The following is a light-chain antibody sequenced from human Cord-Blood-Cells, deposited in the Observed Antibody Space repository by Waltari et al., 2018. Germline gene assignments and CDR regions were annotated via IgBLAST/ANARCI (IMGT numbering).Light chain of an antibody. V-gene: IGKV2-28*01. CDR2: LGS. J-gene: IGKJ1*01. CDR1: QSLLHSNGYNY. CDR3: MQALQTPLT. Sequence: DLVMTQSPLSLPVTPGEPASISCRSSQSLLHSNGYNYLDWYLQKPGQSPRLLIYLGSNRASGVPDRFSGSGSGTDFTLKISRVEAEDVGVYYCMQALQTPLTFGQGTKVEIK.